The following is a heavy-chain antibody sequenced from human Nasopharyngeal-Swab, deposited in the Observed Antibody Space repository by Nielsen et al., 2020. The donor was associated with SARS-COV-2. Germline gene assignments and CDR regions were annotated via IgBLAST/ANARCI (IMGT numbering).Heavy chain of an antibody. CDR1: GFTFSSYA. D-gene: IGHD2-15*01. Sequence: GESLKISCAASGFTFSSYAMSWVRQAPGKGLEWVSSIRFNSRDIYYADSVEGRFTISRDNAENSLYLQMNSLRAEDTAVYFCARTAHTFGHGDMWGQGTLVTVSS. V-gene: IGHV3-21*01. J-gene: IGHJ4*02. CDR2: IRFNSRDI. CDR3: ARTAHTFGHGDM.